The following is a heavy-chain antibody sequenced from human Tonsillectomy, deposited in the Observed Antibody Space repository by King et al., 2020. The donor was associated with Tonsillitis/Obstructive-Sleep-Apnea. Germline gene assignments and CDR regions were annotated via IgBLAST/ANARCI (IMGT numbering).Heavy chain of an antibody. CDR1: GFTFSSYA. J-gene: IGHJ4*02. V-gene: IGHV3-23*04. CDR2: ISDTGANT. CDR3: ATQLMLDH. D-gene: IGHD5-24*01. Sequence: VQLVESGGGLVQPGGSLRLSCAASGFTFSSYAMSWVRQDPGKGLEWVSTISDTGANTYYADSVKGRFTISRDNSKSLLYLQMNSLRVEETAVYYCATQLMLDHWGQGSLVAVSS.